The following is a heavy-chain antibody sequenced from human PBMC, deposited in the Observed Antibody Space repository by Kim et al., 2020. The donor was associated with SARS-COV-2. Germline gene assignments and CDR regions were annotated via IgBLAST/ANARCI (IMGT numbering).Heavy chain of an antibody. Sequence: SETLSLTCTVSGGSISSYYWSWIRQPPGKGLEWIGYIYYSGSTNYNPSLKSRVTISVDTSKNQFSLKLSSVTAADTAVYYCARAMGYNWNFFDYWGQGTLVTVSS. CDR1: GGSISSYY. CDR3: ARAMGYNWNFFDY. V-gene: IGHV4-59*01. D-gene: IGHD1-1*01. J-gene: IGHJ4*02. CDR2: IYYSGST.